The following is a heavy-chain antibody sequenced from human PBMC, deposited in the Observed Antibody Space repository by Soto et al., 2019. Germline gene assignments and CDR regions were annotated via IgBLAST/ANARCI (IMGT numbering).Heavy chain of an antibody. CDR2: ISSSGERI. D-gene: IGHD5-12*01. Sequence: QVQLVESGGGSVKPGGSLTLSCAASGFSFSAYYMSWFRQVPGKGLDGVAYISSSGERIYYGDSVKGRFAISRDNSKNSLFLQMNGLRDEDTALYFCAGGPIDYSGYDVYDFHHWGQGTLVTVSS. V-gene: IGHV3-11*01. CDR1: GFSFSAYY. CDR3: AGGPIDYSGYDVYDFHH. J-gene: IGHJ1*01.